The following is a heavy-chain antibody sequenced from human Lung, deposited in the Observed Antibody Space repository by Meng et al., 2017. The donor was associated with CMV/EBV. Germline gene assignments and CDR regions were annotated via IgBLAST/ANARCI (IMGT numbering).Heavy chain of an antibody. D-gene: IGHD3-10*01. V-gene: IGHV4-31*03. CDR1: GGSISSGGYY. CDR2: IHSSGST. J-gene: IGHJ5*02. CDR3: ARASYGSGSPLGESWFDP. Sequence: QESGPGLVQPSPPLSLTCTVSGGSISSGGYYWSWIRQHPGKGLEWIGYIHSSGSTYYNPSLRSRLTISVDTSKNQFSLKLSSVTAADTAVYYCARASYGSGSPLGESWFDPWGQGTLVTVSS.